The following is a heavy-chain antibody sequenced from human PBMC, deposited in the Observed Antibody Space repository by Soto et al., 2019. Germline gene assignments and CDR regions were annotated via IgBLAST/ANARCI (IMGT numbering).Heavy chain of an antibody. CDR1: GGSVSSGSYY. V-gene: IGHV4-61*01. D-gene: IGHD5-12*01. CDR2: IYYSGST. Sequence: QVQLQESGPGLVKPSETLSLTCTVSGGSVSSGSYYWSWLRQPPGNGLEWIEYIYYSGSTNYKHSLKCRGTTSVEPAKNQFSLKLSSVTAADTAGYYCARLYASGYNIGWYCDLWGRGTLVTVSS. CDR3: ARLYASGYNIGWYCDL. J-gene: IGHJ2*01.